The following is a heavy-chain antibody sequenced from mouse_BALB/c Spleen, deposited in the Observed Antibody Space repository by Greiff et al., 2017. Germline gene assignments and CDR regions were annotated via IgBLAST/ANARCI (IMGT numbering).Heavy chain of an antibody. D-gene: IGHD1-1*01. J-gene: IGHJ4*01. Sequence: VQLVESGAELARPGASVKMSCKASGYTFTSYTMHWVKQRPGQGLEWIGYINPSSGYTNYNQKFKDKATLTADKSSSTAYMQLSSLTSEDSAVYYCARSGSSTPLAMDYWGQGTSVTVSS. CDR2: INPSSGYT. CDR3: ARSGSSTPLAMDY. V-gene: IGHV1-4*01. CDR1: GYTFTSYT.